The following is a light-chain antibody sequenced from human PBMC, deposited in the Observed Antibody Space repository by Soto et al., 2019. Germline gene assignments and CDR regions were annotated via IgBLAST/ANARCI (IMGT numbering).Light chain of an antibody. CDR1: SSDVGSYNL. CDR3: CSYAGSSTFVV. CDR2: EGS. V-gene: IGLV2-23*03. J-gene: IGLJ2*01. Sequence: QSALTQPASVSGSPGQSITISCTGTSSDVGSYNLVSWYQQHPGKAPKLMIYEGSKRPSGVSTRFSGSKSGNTASLTISGLQAEDEADYYCCSYAGSSTFVVFGGGTKLTVL.